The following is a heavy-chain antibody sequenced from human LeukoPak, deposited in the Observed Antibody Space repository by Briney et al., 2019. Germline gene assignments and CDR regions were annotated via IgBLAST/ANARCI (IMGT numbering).Heavy chain of an antibody. CDR3: ANSPDSGGLGP. CDR2: ITPFNGNT. CDR1: GYTFTYRY. J-gene: IGHJ5*02. Sequence: GASVKVSCKASGYTFTYRYLHWVRQAPGQALEWMGWITPFNGNTNYAWKFQDRVTITRDRSMSTAYMELSSLKSEDTAMYYCANSPDSGGLGPWGQGTLVTVSS. V-gene: IGHV1-45*02. D-gene: IGHD3-10*01.